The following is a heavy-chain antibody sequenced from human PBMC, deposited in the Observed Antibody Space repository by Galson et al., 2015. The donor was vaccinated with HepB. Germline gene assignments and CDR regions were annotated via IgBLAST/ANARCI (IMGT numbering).Heavy chain of an antibody. CDR1: GFTFSSYG. CDR3: AKDIVLMVYAGGFDY. Sequence: SLRLSCAASGFTFSSYGMHWVRQAPGKGLEWVAVISYDGSNKYYADSVKGRFTISRDNSKNTLYLQMNSLRAEDTAVYYCAKDIVLMVYAGGFDYWGQGTLVTVSS. D-gene: IGHD2-8*01. J-gene: IGHJ4*02. V-gene: IGHV3-30*18. CDR2: ISYDGSNK.